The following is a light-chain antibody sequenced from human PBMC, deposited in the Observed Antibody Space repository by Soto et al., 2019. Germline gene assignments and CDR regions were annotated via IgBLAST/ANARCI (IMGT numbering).Light chain of an antibody. J-gene: IGKJ4*01. Sequence: EIVLTQSPVTLSLSPGERATLSCRASQSVSSYLAWYQQKPGQAPRLLIYDASKRATGIPARFSGSGSGTEFTLTISSLEPEDFAVYYCQQRSKWPSTFGGGTKVEIK. CDR1: QSVSSY. CDR2: DAS. V-gene: IGKV3-11*01. CDR3: QQRSKWPST.